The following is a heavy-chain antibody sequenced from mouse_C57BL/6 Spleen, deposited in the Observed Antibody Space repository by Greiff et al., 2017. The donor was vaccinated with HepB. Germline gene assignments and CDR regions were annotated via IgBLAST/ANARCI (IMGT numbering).Heavy chain of an antibody. D-gene: IGHD2-3*01. Sequence: QVQLQQSGPELVKPGASVKISCKASGYAFSSSWMNWVKQRPGKGLEWIGRIYPGDGDTNYNGKFKGKATLTADKSSSTAYMQLSSLTSEDSAVYFCARFVDGLYYFDYWGQGTTLTVSS. CDR2: IYPGDGDT. J-gene: IGHJ2*01. CDR1: GYAFSSSW. V-gene: IGHV1-82*01. CDR3: ARFVDGLYYFDY.